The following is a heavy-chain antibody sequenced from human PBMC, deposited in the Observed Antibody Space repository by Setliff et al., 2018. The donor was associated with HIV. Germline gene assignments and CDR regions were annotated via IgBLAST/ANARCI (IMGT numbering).Heavy chain of an antibody. V-gene: IGHV1-69*13. Sequence: ASVKVSCKPSGGTFNNFAISWVRQAPGQGLERMGGIIPMFGRVNYAQKLQGRVTITADESTNTAYMELSSLRAEDTAVYFCARGVAINYYGSGTYLGHWGQGTLVTVSS. CDR3: ARGVAINYYGSGTYLGH. CDR1: GGTFNNFA. D-gene: IGHD3-10*01. J-gene: IGHJ4*02. CDR2: IIPMFGRV.